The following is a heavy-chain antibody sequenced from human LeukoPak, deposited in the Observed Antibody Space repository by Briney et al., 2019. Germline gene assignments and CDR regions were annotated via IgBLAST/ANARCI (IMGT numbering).Heavy chain of an antibody. J-gene: IGHJ5*02. Sequence: GRSLRLSCAASGFTFSSYGMHWVRQAPGKGLEWVAVISYDGSNKYYADSVKGRFTISRDNSKNTLYLQMNSLRAEDTAVYYCAKDRSGSLAPWGQGTLVTVSS. CDR1: GFTFSSYG. CDR2: ISYDGSNK. V-gene: IGHV3-30*18. CDR3: AKDRSGSLAP. D-gene: IGHD3-10*01.